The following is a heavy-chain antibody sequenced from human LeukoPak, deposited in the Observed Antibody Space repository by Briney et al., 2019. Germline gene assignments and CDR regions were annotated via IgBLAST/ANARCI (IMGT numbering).Heavy chain of an antibody. CDR1: GGSISSDY. CDR2: TSYSGTT. D-gene: IGHD3-10*01. CDR3: ARGGDSGCYPLVEYFQH. V-gene: IGHV4-59*01. J-gene: IGHJ1*01. Sequence: PSETLSLTCNVSGGSISSDYWSWIRQPPGKGLEWIGYTSYSGTTNYNPSLKSRVSMSLDTSKNQFSLKVTSVITADTAVYYCARGGDSGCYPLVEYFQHWGQGTLVTVSS.